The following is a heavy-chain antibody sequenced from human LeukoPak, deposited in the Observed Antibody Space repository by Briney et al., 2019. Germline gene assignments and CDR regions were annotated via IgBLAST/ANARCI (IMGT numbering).Heavy chain of an antibody. Sequence: GGSLRLSCAASGFIFSNYWMTWVRQAPGKGLEWVSSISSSSSYIYYADSVKGRFTISRDNARNSLYLQMNSLRAEDTAVYYCARQHYYGSGSYDTWGQGTLVTVSS. V-gene: IGHV3-21*01. J-gene: IGHJ5*02. CDR3: ARQHYYGSGSYDT. CDR2: ISSSSSYI. CDR1: GFIFSNYW. D-gene: IGHD3-10*01.